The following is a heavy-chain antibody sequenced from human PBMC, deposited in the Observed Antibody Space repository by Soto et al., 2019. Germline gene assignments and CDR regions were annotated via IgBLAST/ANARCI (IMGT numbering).Heavy chain of an antibody. D-gene: IGHD2-21*01. CDR3: THKPGQLLWSGEGFGY. V-gene: IGHV2-5*01. Sequence: VSCPTLVNPTQPLTVTCTFSGFSLKTSGVGXGWVRQPPGKALEWLALIYWNDDKRYSPSLKNRLTITKDTSKNQVVLTMTNVDPVDTGTSYRTHKPGQLLWSGEGFGYLGQGNPVTVSS. CDR1: GFSLKTSGVG. CDR2: IYWNDDK. J-gene: IGHJ4*02.